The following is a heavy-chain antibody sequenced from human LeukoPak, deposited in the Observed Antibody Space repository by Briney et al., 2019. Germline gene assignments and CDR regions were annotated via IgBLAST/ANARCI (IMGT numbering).Heavy chain of an antibody. D-gene: IGHD6-6*01. Sequence: PSETLSLTCTVSGGSISSGGYYWSWIRQHPGKGLEWIGYIYYSGSTYHNPSLKSRVTISVDTSKNQFSLKLSSVTAADTAVYYCARHGSHYSSIAANNWFDPWGQGTLVTVSS. CDR3: ARHGSHYSSIAANNWFDP. CDR2: IYYSGST. J-gene: IGHJ5*02. CDR1: GGSISSGGYY. V-gene: IGHV4-31*03.